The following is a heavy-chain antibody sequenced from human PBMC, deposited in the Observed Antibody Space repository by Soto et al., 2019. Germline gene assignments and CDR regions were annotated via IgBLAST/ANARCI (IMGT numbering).Heavy chain of an antibody. CDR3: GRGARRGSGWSYDNYYGMDV. D-gene: IGHD6-19*01. Sequence: QVQLVESGGGLVKPGGSLRLSCAASGFTLSDYYMSWIRQAPGKGLEWVSYSSSSSGYTDYADSVKGRFTISRDNAKNSVFLQKNSLRPQDKAVYFCGRGARRGSGWSYDNYYGMDVWGQGTTVTVSS. J-gene: IGHJ6*02. CDR1: GFTLSDYY. V-gene: IGHV3-11*05. CDR2: SSSSSGYT.